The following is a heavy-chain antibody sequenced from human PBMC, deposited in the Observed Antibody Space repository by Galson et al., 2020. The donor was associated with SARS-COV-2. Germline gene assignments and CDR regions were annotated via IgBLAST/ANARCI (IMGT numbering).Heavy chain of an antibody. V-gene: IGHV4-31*03. D-gene: IGHD3-22*01. Sequence: ASETLSLTCTVSGGSISSGGYYWSWIRQHPGKGLEWIGYIYYSGSTYYNPSLKSRVTISVDTSKNQFSLKLSSVTAADTAVYYCARDRRPIYYYDSSGYPGGMDVWGQGTTVTVSS. CDR2: IYYSGST. CDR1: GGSISSGGYY. J-gene: IGHJ6*02. CDR3: ARDRRPIYYYDSSGYPGGMDV.